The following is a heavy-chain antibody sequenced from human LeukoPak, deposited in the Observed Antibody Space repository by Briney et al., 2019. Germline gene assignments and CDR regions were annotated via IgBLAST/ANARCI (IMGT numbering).Heavy chain of an antibody. V-gene: IGHV4-61*02. D-gene: IGHD1-26*01. CDR1: GGSISSGSYY. Sequence: SETLSLTCTVSGGSISSGSYYWSWIRQPAGKGLEWIGRIYTSGSTNYNPSLKSRVTISVDTSKNQFSLKLSSVTAADTAVYYCATFRQGLGSGSYSIWGQGTMVTVSS. J-gene: IGHJ3*02. CDR3: ATFRQGLGSGSYSI. CDR2: IYTSGST.